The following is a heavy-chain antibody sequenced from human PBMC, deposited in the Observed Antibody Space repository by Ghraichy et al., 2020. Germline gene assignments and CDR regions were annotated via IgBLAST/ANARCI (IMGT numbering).Heavy chain of an antibody. V-gene: IGHV1-18*01. CDR2: ISAYNGNT. J-gene: IGHJ5*02. CDR3: ARDRGSDDFWSGYRANWFDP. Sequence: ASVKVSCKASGYTFTSYGISWVRQAPGQGLEWMGWISAYNGNTNYAQKLQGRVTMTTDTSTSTAYMELRSLRSDDTAVYYCARDRGSDDFWSGYRANWFDPWGQGTLVTVSS. D-gene: IGHD3-3*01. CDR1: GYTFTSYG.